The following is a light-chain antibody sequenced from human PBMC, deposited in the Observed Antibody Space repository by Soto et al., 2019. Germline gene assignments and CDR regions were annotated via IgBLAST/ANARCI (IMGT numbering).Light chain of an antibody. CDR2: KVS. V-gene: IGKV2-30*01. J-gene: IGKJ5*01. CDR3: MQGTHWPPIT. Sequence: DVVMTQSPLSLPVTLGQPASISCKSSQSLVYSDGNTYLNWFQQRPGQSPRRLIYKVSNRDSEVPDRFSGSGSGTDFTLKISRVEADDVGVYYCMQGTHWPPITFGQGTRLEIK. CDR1: QSLVYSDGNTY.